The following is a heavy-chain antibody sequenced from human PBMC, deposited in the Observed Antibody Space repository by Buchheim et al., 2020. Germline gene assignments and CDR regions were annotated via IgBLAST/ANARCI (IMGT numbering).Heavy chain of an antibody. CDR1: GFTFSNAW. CDR3: TTEAGLNYYDSSGFDFDY. CDR2: IKSKTDGGTT. Sequence: EVQLVESGGGLVKPGGSLRLSCAASGFTFSNAWMSWVRQAPGKGLEWVGCIKSKTDGGTTDYAAPVKGRFTISRDDSKSTLYLQMNSLTNEDTAVYYCTTEAGLNYYDSSGFDFDYWGQGTL. D-gene: IGHD3-22*01. V-gene: IGHV3-15*01. J-gene: IGHJ4*02.